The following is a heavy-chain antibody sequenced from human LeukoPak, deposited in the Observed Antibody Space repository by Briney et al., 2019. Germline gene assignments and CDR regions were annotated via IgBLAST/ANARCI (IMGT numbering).Heavy chain of an antibody. V-gene: IGHV4-34*01. CDR1: GGSFSGYY. D-gene: IGHD1-14*01. J-gene: IGHJ3*02. CDR3: ARGGTRYHAFDI. Sequence: SETLSLTCAVYGGSFSGYYWSWIRQPPGKGLEWIGEINHSGSTNYNPPLKSRVPISVDTSKNHFSLKLSSLTAADTAVYYCARGGTRYHAFDIWGQGTMVTVS. CDR2: INHSGST.